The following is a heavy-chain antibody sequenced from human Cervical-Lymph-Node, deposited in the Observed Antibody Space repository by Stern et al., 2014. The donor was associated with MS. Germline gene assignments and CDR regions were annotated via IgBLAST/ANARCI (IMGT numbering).Heavy chain of an antibody. CDR3: ARDATGDL. V-gene: IGHV3-48*02. J-gene: IGHJ2*01. Sequence: VQLVESGGCLIQRGGSLRLSCVSSYFTLRTYSMYFVRQAPGQWLEWISQISRDGSVRHYADYGKGRFIVYRDNSLNSLYLQMNSLNDDDTGIYYCARDATGDLWGRGTVVTVSS. D-gene: IGHD1-1*01. CDR1: YFTLRTYS. CDR2: ISRDGSVR.